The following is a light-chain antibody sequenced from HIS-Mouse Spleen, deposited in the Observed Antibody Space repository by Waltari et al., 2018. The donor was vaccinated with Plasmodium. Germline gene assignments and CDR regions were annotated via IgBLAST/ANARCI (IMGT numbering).Light chain of an antibody. CDR2: KAS. Sequence: SYELTQPSSVSVSPGQPARLTCAGDVLAKHYARWFPQKPGQAPVLVIYKASERPSGLPGRFAGSSSGTTVTLTISGAQVEDEADYYCYSAADNNLVFGGGTKLTVL. CDR3: YSAADNNLV. J-gene: IGLJ3*02. CDR1: VLAKHY. V-gene: IGLV3-27*01.